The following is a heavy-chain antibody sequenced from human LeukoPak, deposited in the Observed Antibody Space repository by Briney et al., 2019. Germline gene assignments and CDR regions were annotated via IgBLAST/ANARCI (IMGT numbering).Heavy chain of an antibody. V-gene: IGHV4-39*01. CDR3: ARYQWELPYYYYMDV. D-gene: IGHD1-26*01. CDR2: VYYSGST. CDR1: GGSISSSSYY. Sequence: SETLSLTCTVSGGSISSSSYYWGWIRQPPGKGLEWIGSVYYSGSTYYNPSLKSRVTISVDTSKNQFSLKLSSVTAADTAVYYCARYQWELPYYYYMDVWGKGTTVTVS. J-gene: IGHJ6*03.